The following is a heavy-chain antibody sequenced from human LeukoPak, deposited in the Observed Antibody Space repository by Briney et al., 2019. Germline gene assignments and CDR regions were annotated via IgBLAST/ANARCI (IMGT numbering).Heavy chain of an antibody. V-gene: IGHV3-23*01. CDR3: AKAYSSYNYGMDV. Sequence: GGSLRLSCAASGFTFSNDAMSWVRQAPGKGLECVFTISGSGGNRYYVDSVKGRFTISRDNSKNTLYLQMNSLRAEDTAIYYCAKAYSSYNYGMDVWGQGTTVTV. J-gene: IGHJ6*02. CDR1: GFTFSNDA. D-gene: IGHD3-22*01. CDR2: ISGSGGNR.